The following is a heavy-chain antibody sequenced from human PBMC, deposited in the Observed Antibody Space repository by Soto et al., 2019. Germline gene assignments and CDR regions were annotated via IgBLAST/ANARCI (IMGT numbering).Heavy chain of an antibody. V-gene: IGHV3-23*01. CDR3: AKTVSIAVVAAPNFDS. D-gene: IGHD2-15*01. CDR2: ISLGGGST. J-gene: IGHJ4*02. Sequence: PGGSLRLYCAASGFTFSRFDMSWVRQAPGKGLQWVAGISLGGGSTYYTDSVKGRFTISRDNSQNTLYLQMNSLRGEDTAVYYCAKTVSIAVVAAPNFDSWGQGTLVTVSS. CDR1: GFTFSRFD.